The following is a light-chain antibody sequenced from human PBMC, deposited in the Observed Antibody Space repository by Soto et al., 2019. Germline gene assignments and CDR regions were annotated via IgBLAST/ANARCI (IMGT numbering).Light chain of an antibody. CDR1: LSIGSRD. V-gene: IGKV3-20*01. CDR2: DVS. CDR3: QQYGSSPGT. Sequence: EIVLTQSPGTLSLSPGERATLSCRASLSIGSRDLGWYQQKPGQAPRLLIYDVSNRATGIPYRFSGSGSGTVFTLTISGVEPEDFAVYYCQQYGSSPGTFGQGTKLELQ. J-gene: IGKJ2*01.